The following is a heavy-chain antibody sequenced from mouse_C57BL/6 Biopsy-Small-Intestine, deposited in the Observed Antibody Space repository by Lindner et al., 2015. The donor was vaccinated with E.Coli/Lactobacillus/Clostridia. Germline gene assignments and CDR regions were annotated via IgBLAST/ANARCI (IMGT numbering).Heavy chain of an antibody. D-gene: IGHD1-1*01. CDR2: MNPNSGST. CDR1: GFTFTSYD. CDR3: ARGQSGIHYYDGWGFDY. V-gene: IGHV1S55*01. Sequence: SVKVSCKASGFTFTSYDINWVRQATGQGLEWMGWMNPNSGSTGFVQRFQGRVTITRDTSTSTAYMELSSLRSEDTAVYYCARGQSGIHYYDGWGFDYWGQGTLVTVSS. J-gene: IGHJ4*01.